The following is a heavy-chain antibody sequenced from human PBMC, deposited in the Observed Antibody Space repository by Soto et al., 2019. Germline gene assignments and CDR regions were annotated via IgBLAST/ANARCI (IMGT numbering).Heavy chain of an antibody. V-gene: IGHV4-39*02. CDR3: AREQWLVPFDY. D-gene: IGHD6-19*01. J-gene: IGHJ4*02. CDR1: GGSISSSSYY. Sequence: PSETLSLTCTVSGGSISSSSYYWGWIRQPPGKGLEWIGKINHSGSTNYNPSLKSRVTISVDTSKNQFSLKLSSVTAADTAVYYCAREQWLVPFDYWGQGTLVTVSS. CDR2: INHSGST.